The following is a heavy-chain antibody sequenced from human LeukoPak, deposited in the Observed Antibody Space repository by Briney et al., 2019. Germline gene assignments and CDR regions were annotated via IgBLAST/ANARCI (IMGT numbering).Heavy chain of an antibody. D-gene: IGHD3-10*01. CDR1: GGSLSGYY. Sequence: SETLSLTCAVHGGSLSGYYWSWIRQPPGKGLEWIGEINHSGGTNYNPSLKSRVTISVDTFKNQFSMKLSSVTAADMAVYYCARRPYGSGSYYRSFWFDPWGQGTLVTVSS. CDR3: ARRPYGSGSYYRSFWFDP. V-gene: IGHV4-34*01. CDR2: INHSGGT. J-gene: IGHJ5*02.